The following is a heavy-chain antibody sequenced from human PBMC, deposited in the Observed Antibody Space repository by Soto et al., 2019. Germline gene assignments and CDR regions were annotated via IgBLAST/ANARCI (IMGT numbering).Heavy chain of an antibody. D-gene: IGHD2-15*01. V-gene: IGHV2-5*02. Sequence: QITLKESGPTLVKPTQTLTLTCTFSGFSLSTSGVGVGWSRQPPGKALEWLALIYWDDDERYSPSLKNRLTITKDTSKNQVVLTMTNMDPVDTATYYCAHSIAPRIFRHWGQGTLVTDSS. J-gene: IGHJ1*01. CDR3: AHSIAPRIFRH. CDR1: GFSLSTSGVG. CDR2: IYWDDDE.